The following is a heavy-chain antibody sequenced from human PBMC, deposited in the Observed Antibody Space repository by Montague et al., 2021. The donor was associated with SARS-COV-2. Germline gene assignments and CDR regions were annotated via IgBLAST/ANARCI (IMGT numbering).Heavy chain of an antibody. J-gene: IGHJ4*02. CDR1: GGSISSGSYY. CDR3: ARAHSGSWAHLDN. Sequence: TLSLTCTVSGGSISSGSYYRSWIRQPAGKGLEWIGRIYTSGTTDYSFSLKSRGTISVDTSKNQFALKLTTVTAADTAVYYCARAHSGSWAHLDNWGEGSLNTVSS. CDR2: IYTSGTT. D-gene: IGHD5-12*01. V-gene: IGHV4-61*02.